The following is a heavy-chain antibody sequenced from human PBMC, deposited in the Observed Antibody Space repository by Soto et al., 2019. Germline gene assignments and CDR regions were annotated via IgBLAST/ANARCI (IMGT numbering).Heavy chain of an antibody. CDR1: GYTFTSYA. CDR2: ISGDNANT. D-gene: IGHD6-19*01. CDR3: ARDGEEAVAGPGGTY. V-gene: IGHV1-3*01. Sequence: ASVKVSCKASGYTFTSYAMHWVRQAPGQRLEWMGWISGDNANTKYAQKFQGRVTMTKDTSTSTAYMEVRSLRSDDTAVYYCARDGEEAVAGPGGTYWGQGTLVTVSS. J-gene: IGHJ4*02.